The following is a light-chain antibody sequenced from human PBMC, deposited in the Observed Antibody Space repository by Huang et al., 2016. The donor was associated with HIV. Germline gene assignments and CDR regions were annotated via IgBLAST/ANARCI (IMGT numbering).Light chain of an antibody. CDR3: QQYNTWPPLT. CDR1: QSVHSN. V-gene: IGKV3D-15*01. CDR2: AAS. Sequence: EVVMTQSPATLSVSPGERATLSCRASQSVHSNLAWYHAKPGQAPRLLIYAASTRASGIPARFSGSGSGTEFTLTISSLQSEDFAVYYCQQYNTWPPLTFGGGTKVEIK. J-gene: IGKJ4*01.